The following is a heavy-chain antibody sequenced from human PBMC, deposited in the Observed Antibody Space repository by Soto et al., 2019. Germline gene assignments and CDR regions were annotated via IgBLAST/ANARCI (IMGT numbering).Heavy chain of an antibody. Sequence: GGSLRLSCTGSGFSFFSYAMSWVRQAPGKGLEWVSTISGSGGHTYYADSVKGRFVVSRDNDKNTVYLHMSSLTGEDTAVYFCAKIEMGWFAHWGQGTQVTV. V-gene: IGHV3-23*01. CDR2: ISGSGGHT. CDR1: GFSFFSYA. D-gene: IGHD2-8*01. CDR3: AKIEMGWFAH. J-gene: IGHJ5*02.